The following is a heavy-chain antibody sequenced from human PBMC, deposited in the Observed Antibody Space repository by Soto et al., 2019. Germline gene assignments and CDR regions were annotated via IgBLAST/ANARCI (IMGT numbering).Heavy chain of an antibody. CDR3: ARQNGAFDI. CDR2: IYPGDSDI. Sequence: GESLQFFCKGPGYMFTTFCIGWVRRMPGKGLEWMGIIYPGDSDIKYSPSFQGQVTISADKSISTAYLQWSSLKASDTAMYYCARQNGAFDIWGPGTMGTVSS. CDR1: GYMFTTFC. J-gene: IGHJ3*02. V-gene: IGHV5-51*01. D-gene: IGHD2-8*01.